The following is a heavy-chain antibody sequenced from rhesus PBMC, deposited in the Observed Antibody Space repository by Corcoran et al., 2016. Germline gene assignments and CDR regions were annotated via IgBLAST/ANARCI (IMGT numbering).Heavy chain of an antibody. CDR1: GYSISRGYY. Sequence: QVQLQESGPGLLTPSETLSLTCAVAGYSISRGYYWNWIRQSPGKGLEWIGDINGNSGSTNYNPSLTSRVTISKDASKNQFSLKLSSLTAADTAVYYCAREYLGTWGQGVLVTVSS. D-gene: IGHD1-1*01. J-gene: IGHJ4*01. CDR3: AREYLGT. CDR2: INGNSGST. V-gene: IGHV4S7*01.